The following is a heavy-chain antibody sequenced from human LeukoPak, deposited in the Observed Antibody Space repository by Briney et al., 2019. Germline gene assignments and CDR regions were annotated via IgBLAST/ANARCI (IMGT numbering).Heavy chain of an antibody. CDR2: IIPIFGTA. Sequence: ASVKVSCKASGGTFSSYAISWVRQAPGQGLEWMGGIIPIFGTANYAQKFQGRVTITTDESTSTAYMELSSLRSEDTAVYYCARTRGSGSSDFDYWGQGTLVTVSS. V-gene: IGHV1-69*05. CDR3: ARTRGSGSSDFDY. J-gene: IGHJ4*02. CDR1: GGTFSSYA. D-gene: IGHD3-10*01.